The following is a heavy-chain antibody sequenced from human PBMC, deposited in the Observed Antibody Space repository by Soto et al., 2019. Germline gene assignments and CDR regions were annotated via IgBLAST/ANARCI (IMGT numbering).Heavy chain of an antibody. CDR2: ISSSSSYT. J-gene: IGHJ5*02. D-gene: IGHD3-10*01. V-gene: IGHV3-11*06. CDR1: GFTFSDYY. Sequence: SLRLSCAASGFTFSDYYMSWIRQAPGKGLEWVSYISSSSSYTNYADSVKGRFTISRDNAKNSLYLQMNSLRAEDTAVYYCASGAYGSGSSQNWFDPWGQGTLVTVSS. CDR3: ASGAYGSGSSQNWFDP.